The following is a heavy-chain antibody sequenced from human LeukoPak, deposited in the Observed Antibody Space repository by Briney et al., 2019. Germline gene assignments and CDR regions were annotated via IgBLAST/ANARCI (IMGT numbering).Heavy chain of an antibody. CDR2: INPGASDT. J-gene: IGHJ2*01. Sequence: PGESLKISCKGSGYIFTSYWIAWVRQMPGKGLEWMGIINPGASDTRYSPSFQGQVTISADKSISTAYLQWSSLKASDTAMCYCARHQRIERMRYFDLWGRGTLVTVSS. CDR3: ARHQRIERMRYFDL. D-gene: IGHD1-1*01. CDR1: GYIFTSYW. V-gene: IGHV5-51*01.